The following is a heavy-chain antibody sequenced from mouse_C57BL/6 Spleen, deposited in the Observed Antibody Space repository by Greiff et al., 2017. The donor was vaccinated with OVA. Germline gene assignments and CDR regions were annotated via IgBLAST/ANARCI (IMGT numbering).Heavy chain of an antibody. J-gene: IGHJ3*01. CDR2: IDPETGGT. CDR3: TSSNAGYYGSSYGFAY. V-gene: IGHV1-15*01. CDR1: GYTFTDYE. D-gene: IGHD1-1*01. Sequence: VQLQQSGAELVRPGASVTLSCKASGYTFTDYEMHWVKQTPVHGLEWIGAIDPETGGTAYNQKFKGKAILTADKSSSTAYMELRSLTSEDSAVYYGTSSNAGYYGSSYGFAYWGQGTLVTVSA.